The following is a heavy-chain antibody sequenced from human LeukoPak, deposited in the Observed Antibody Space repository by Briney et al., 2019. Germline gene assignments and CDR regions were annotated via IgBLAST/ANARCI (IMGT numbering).Heavy chain of an antibody. V-gene: IGHV4-34*01. D-gene: IGHD3-10*01. CDR2: INHSGST. CDR1: GGSFSGYY. Sequence: SETLSLTCAVYGGSFSGYYWSWIRQPPGKGLEWIGEINHSGSTNYNPSLKSRVTISVDMSKNQFSLKLSSVTAADTAVYYCARIFPHYGSGSYYQDYWGQGTLVTVSS. CDR3: ARIFPHYGSGSYYQDY. J-gene: IGHJ4*02.